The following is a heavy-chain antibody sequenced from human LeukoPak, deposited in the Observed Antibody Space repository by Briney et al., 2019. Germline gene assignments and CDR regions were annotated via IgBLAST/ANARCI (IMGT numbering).Heavy chain of an antibody. J-gene: IGHJ4*02. V-gene: IGHV3-7*01. CDR2: IKQDGNEK. CDR1: GFRFNTYW. D-gene: IGHD2-8*01. Sequence: GGSLRLSCAASGFRFNTYWMSWVRQAPGKGLEWVANIKQDGNEKYYADSVKGRFTISRDSGKNSLDLQMNSLRAEDTAVYYCARDLVGYCTNGVCYALDYWGQGTLVTVSS. CDR3: ARDLVGYCTNGVCYALDY.